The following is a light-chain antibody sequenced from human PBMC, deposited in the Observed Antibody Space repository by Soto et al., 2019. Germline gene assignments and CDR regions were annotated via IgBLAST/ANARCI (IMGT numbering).Light chain of an antibody. CDR1: QSISNY. J-gene: IGKJ1*01. Sequence: DIQMTQSPSSLSASVGDRVTITCRASQSISNYLNWYQQRPGKAPKLLIYLASSLSSGVPSKFSGSGSGTDFTLTIGVLQPEDSATYYCQQTYKSPLTFGQGTEVEIK. V-gene: IGKV1-39*01. CDR2: LAS. CDR3: QQTYKSPLT.